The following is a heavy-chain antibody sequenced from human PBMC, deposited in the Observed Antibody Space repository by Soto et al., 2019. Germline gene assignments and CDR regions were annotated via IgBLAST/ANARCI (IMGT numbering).Heavy chain of an antibody. V-gene: IGHV4-34*01. J-gene: IGHJ5*02. CDR1: GGSFSGYY. Sequence: PSETLSLTXAVYGGSFSGYYWSWIRQPPGKGLEWIGEINHSGSTNYNPSLKSRVTISVDTSKNQFSLKLSSVTAADTAVYYCARAWLRYFDWLSRFDPWGQGTLVTVSS. D-gene: IGHD3-9*01. CDR3: ARAWLRYFDWLSRFDP. CDR2: INHSGST.